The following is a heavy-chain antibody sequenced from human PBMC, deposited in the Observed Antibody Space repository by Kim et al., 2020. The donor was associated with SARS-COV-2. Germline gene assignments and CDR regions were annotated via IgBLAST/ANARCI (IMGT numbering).Heavy chain of an antibody. J-gene: IGHJ4*02. V-gene: IGHV1-3*01. Sequence: KESARFQVRVIISRDTSASTVYMGMSSLRSEDTAVYFCARDRIGVAATDYWGQGTLVTVSS. CDR3: ARDRIGVAATDY. D-gene: IGHD6-19*01.